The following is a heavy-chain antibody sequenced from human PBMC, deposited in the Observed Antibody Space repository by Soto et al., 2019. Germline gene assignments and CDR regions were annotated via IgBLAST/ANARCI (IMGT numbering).Heavy chain of an antibody. V-gene: IGHV3-23*01. J-gene: IGHJ4*02. CDR2: ISGSGGST. CDR3: AKGSITMIVVVITHFDY. CDR1: GFTFSSYA. Sequence: GGSLRLSCAGSGFTFSSYAMSWVRQAPGKGLEWVSAISGSGGSTYYADSVKGRFTISRDNSKNTLYLQMNSLRAEDTAVYYCAKGSITMIVVVITHFDYRGQGTLVTVSS. D-gene: IGHD3-22*01.